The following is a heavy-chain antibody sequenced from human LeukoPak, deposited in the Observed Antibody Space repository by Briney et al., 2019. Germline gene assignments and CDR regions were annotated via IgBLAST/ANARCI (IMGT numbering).Heavy chain of an antibody. CDR3: ARGATYAYYQDY. CDR2: IKQDGSEK. Sequence: GGSLRLSCAASGFTFSNYWMSWVRQAPGKGLEWVANIKQDGSEKHYVDSVQGRFTISTDNAKNSMDLQMNSLRAEDTAVYYCARGATYAYYQDYWGQGTLVTVSS. J-gene: IGHJ4*02. CDR1: GFTFSNYW. V-gene: IGHV3-7*01. D-gene: IGHD4/OR15-4a*01.